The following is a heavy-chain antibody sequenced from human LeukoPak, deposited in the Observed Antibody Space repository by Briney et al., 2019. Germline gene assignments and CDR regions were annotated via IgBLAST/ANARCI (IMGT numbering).Heavy chain of an antibody. Sequence: WASVKVSCKASGYTFIGYYIHWVRQAPGQGLEWMGWINPNSGGTNYAQKFQGRVTMTRDTSISTAHMELRRLRSDDTAVYYCVSFEGYFLRPLDSWGQGTLVTVSS. V-gene: IGHV1-2*02. CDR3: VSFEGYFLRPLDS. J-gene: IGHJ4*02. D-gene: IGHD1-26*01. CDR2: INPNSGGT. CDR1: GYTFIGYY.